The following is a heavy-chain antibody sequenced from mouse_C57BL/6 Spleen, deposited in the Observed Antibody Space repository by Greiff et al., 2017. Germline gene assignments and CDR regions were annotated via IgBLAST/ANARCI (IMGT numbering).Heavy chain of an antibody. Sequence: VQLQQSGAELVKPGASVKLSCTASGFNIKDYYLHWVKQRTEQGLEWLGRLDPEDGATKYAPKFPGKATITADTSSNTAYLQLSSLTSEDTAVYYCARSGLWPPYFDYWGQGTTLTVSS. CDR2: LDPEDGAT. CDR1: GFNIKDYY. CDR3: ARSGLWPPYFDY. V-gene: IGHV14-2*01. J-gene: IGHJ2*01. D-gene: IGHD1-1*02.